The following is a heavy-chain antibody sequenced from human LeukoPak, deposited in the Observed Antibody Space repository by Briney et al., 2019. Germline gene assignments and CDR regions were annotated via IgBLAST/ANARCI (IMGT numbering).Heavy chain of an antibody. CDR2: ISYDGSNK. D-gene: IGHD5-18*01. J-gene: IGHJ3*02. V-gene: IGHV3-30*18. CDR1: GFTFSSYG. Sequence: GRSLRLSCAASGFTFSSYGMHWVRQAPGKGLEWVAVISYDGSNKYYADSVKGRFTISRDNSKNTLYLQMNSLRAEDTAVYYCAKGIQLWLRRGAFDIWGQGTMVTVSS. CDR3: AKGIQLWLRRGAFDI.